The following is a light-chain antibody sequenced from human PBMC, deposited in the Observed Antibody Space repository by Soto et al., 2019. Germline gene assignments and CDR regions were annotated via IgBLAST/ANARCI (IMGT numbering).Light chain of an antibody. CDR2: EVS. J-gene: IGLJ1*01. Sequence: QSALTQPASVSGSPGQSITISCTGTSSDVGGYNYVSWYQQHPGKAPKLMIYEVSNRPSGVSNRFSGSKSGNTASLTISGLQGEDEAYYYCSSYTSSSIDYVFGTGTKVTVL. CDR3: SSYTSSSIDYV. CDR1: SSDVGGYNY. V-gene: IGLV2-14*01.